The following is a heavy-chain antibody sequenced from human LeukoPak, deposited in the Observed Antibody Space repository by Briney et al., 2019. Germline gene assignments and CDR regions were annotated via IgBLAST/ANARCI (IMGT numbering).Heavy chain of an antibody. J-gene: IGHJ2*01. D-gene: IGHD2-21*02. Sequence: GGSLRLSCAASGFTFSSYGMHWVRQAPGKGLQWVSTVSGSGAGTFYGDSVKGRFTISRDNSNNTLFLQMNSLSADDTAVYFCAKGPRAGLRYWYFDLWGRGPLVTVSS. CDR1: GFTFSSYG. CDR3: AKGPRAGLRYWYFDL. V-gene: IGHV3-23*01. CDR2: VSGSGAGT.